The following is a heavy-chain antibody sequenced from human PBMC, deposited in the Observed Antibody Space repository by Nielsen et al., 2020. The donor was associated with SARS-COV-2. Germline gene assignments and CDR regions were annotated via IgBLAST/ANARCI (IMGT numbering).Heavy chain of an antibody. D-gene: IGHD2-2*02. CDR3: ARDSTAAIGGAWFDP. CDR2: IHHSGTT. J-gene: IGHJ5*02. CDR1: GGSFSSHY. Sequence: SETLSLTCTVSGGSFSSHYWSWLRQSPGKGVEWIGYIHHSGTTNYNPSLKSRVTTSVDTSKNQFSLNLTSVTAADTAVYYCARDSTAAIGGAWFDPWGQGTLVTVSS. V-gene: IGHV4-59*11.